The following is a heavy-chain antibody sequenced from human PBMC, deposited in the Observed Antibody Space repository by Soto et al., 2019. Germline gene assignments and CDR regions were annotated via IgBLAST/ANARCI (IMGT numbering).Heavy chain of an antibody. CDR3: AKEKGPNHRVDKPRNY. V-gene: IGHV3-30*18. D-gene: IGHD5-12*01. CDR2: ISYEGSNK. CDR1: GFTFSSSV. Sequence: RRLFCAASGFTFSSSVMQWVRQAPGKGLEWVAVISYEGSNKYYADSVNGRFTISRDNSKNTLYLQMNSLRAEDTAEYYCAKEKGPNHRVDKPRNYCGRAAKDTVTS. J-gene: IGHJ4*03.